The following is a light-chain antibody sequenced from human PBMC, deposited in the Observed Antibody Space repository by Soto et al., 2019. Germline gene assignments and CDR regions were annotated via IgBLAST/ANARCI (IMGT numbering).Light chain of an antibody. J-gene: IGKJ4*01. CDR3: QHRSHRHTGAT. CDR1: QSISTY. V-gene: IGKV3D-11*02. Sequence: EVVLTQSPAILSLSPGERATLSCRASQSISTYLAWYQHKPGQAPRLLIYDASIRATGTPARFSGGGSGTDLTLTISSLAPEDLAVYYCQHRSHRHTGATFNGGTTVAIK. CDR2: DAS.